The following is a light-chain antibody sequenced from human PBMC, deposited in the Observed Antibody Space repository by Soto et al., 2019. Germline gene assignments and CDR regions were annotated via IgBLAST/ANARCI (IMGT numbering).Light chain of an antibody. V-gene: IGKV3-11*01. CDR2: DAS. J-gene: IGKJ4*01. CDR1: QSVSIY. CDR3: QQRSNWPPLT. Sequence: EIVLTQSPATLSLSPGERATLSSRASQSVSIYLAWYQQKPGQAPRLLIYDASNRATGIPARFSGSGSASDFTLTISSLEPEDFAVYYCQQRSNWPPLTFGGGTKVEIK.